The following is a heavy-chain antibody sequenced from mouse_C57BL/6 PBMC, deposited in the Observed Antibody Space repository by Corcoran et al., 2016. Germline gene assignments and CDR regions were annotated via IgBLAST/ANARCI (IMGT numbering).Heavy chain of an antibody. Sequence: QVTLKESGPGILQSSQTLSLTCSFSGFSLSTSGMGVSWIRQPSGKGLEWLAHIYWDDDKRYNPSLKSRLTISKDTSRNQVFLKITSVDTADTATYYCARFLYYYGSSHWYFDVWGTGTTVTVSS. V-gene: IGHV8-12*01. CDR2: IYWDDDK. CDR1: GFSLSTSGMG. CDR3: ARFLYYYGSSHWYFDV. D-gene: IGHD1-1*01. J-gene: IGHJ1*03.